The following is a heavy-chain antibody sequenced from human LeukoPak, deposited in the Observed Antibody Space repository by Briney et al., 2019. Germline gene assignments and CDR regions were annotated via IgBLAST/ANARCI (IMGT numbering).Heavy chain of an antibody. CDR3: ARLNSGWGIPDY. V-gene: IGHV3-13*01. D-gene: IGHD6-25*01. J-gene: IGHJ4*02. CDR1: GFIFSDYD. Sequence: PGGSLRLSCSASGFIFSDYDMYWVRHVAGEGLEWVSGVGATGDTSYPDSVKGRFTISRDNAKNSLYLQMNSLRVGDTAIYYCARLNSGWGIPDYWGQGILVAVSS. CDR2: VGATGDT.